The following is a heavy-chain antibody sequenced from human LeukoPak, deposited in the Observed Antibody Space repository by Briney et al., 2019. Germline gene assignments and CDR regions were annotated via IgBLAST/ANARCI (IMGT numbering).Heavy chain of an antibody. J-gene: IGHJ5*02. CDR3: ARDLCSGGSCYYWFDP. D-gene: IGHD2-15*01. CDR2: IYHSGST. Sequence: NPSETLSLTCTVSGYSISSGYYWGWIRQPPGKGLEWIGSIYHSGSTYYSPSLKSRVTISVDTSKNQFSLKLSSVTAADTAVYYCARDLCSGGSCYYWFDPWGQGTLVTVSS. CDR1: GYSISSGYY. V-gene: IGHV4-38-2*02.